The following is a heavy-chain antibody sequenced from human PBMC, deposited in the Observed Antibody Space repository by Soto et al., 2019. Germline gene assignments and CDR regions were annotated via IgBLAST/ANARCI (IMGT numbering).Heavy chain of an antibody. Sequence: QVQLQQWGAGLLKPSETLSLTCAVYGGSVSGYYWSWIRQPPGKGLEWIGEINHSGSTNYNPSLKSRVTISVDTAKNQFSLKLSSVTAADTAVYYCAEVYTAMGTDYWGQGTLVTVSS. J-gene: IGHJ4*02. CDR3: AEVYTAMGTDY. CDR1: GGSVSGYY. CDR2: INHSGST. D-gene: IGHD5-18*01. V-gene: IGHV4-34*01.